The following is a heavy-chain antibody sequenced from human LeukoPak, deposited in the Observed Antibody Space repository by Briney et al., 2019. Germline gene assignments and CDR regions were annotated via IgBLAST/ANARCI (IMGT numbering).Heavy chain of an antibody. V-gene: IGHV3-53*01. CDR1: GFTFSSNY. CDR3: ARARYCTNGVCYSWFDP. CDR2: IYSGGST. D-gene: IGHD2-8*01. Sequence: GGSLRLSCAASGFTFSSNYMSWVRQAPGKGLEWVSVIYSGGSTYYADSVKGRFTISRDNSKNTLYLQMNSLRAEDTAVYYCARARYCTNGVCYSWFDPWGQGTLVTVSS. J-gene: IGHJ5*02.